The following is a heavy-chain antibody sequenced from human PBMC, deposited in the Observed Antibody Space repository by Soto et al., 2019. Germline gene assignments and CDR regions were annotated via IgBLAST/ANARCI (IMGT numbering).Heavy chain of an antibody. V-gene: IGHV3-48*01. D-gene: IGHD4-4*01. CDR2: ITSTSTTI. CDR1: GFTFSSCS. J-gene: IGHJ3*01. CDR3: ARDLLTHDCSNPRAFDC. Sequence: GSLRLSCAASGFTFSSCSMNWVRLAPGKGLEWVSYITSTSTTIYYADSVKGRFTLSRDNAKNSLYLRMNSLRAEDTAVYYCARDLLTHDCSNPRAFDCWGQGTMVTVSS.